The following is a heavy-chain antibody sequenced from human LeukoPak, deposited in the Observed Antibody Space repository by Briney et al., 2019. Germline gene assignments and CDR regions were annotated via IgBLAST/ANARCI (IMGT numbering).Heavy chain of an antibody. CDR2: ISNSGTTI. CDR3: ARNYYYDSSGQWA. Sequence: GGSLRLSCAASGFTFINYHMSWIRRAPGKGREWVSYISNSGTTIYYADSVKGRFTISRDNAKNSLYLQMNSLRAEDTAVYYCARNYYYDSSGQWAWGQGTLVTVSS. D-gene: IGHD3-22*01. J-gene: IGHJ5*02. V-gene: IGHV3-11*04. CDR1: GFTFINYH.